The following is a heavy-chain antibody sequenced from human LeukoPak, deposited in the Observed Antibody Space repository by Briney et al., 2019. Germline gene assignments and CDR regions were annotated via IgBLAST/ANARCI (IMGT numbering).Heavy chain of an antibody. D-gene: IGHD6-19*01. CDR2: ISYDGSNK. CDR1: GFTFSSYA. Sequence: PGRSLRLSCAASGFTFSSYAMHWVRQAPGKGLEWVAVISYDGSNKYYADSVKGRFTISRDNSKNTLYLKMNSVRAEDTAVYYCARDWSEGSSGWYYYGMDVWGQGTTVTVSS. CDR3: ARDWSEGSSGWYYYGMDV. J-gene: IGHJ6*02. V-gene: IGHV3-30-3*01.